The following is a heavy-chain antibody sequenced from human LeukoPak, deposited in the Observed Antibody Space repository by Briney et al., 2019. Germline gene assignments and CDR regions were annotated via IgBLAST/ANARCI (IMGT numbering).Heavy chain of an antibody. J-gene: IGHJ4*02. CDR3: ARRVDGYNDY. V-gene: IGHV4-59*01. D-gene: IGHD5-24*01. CDR2: IYYSGST. CDR1: GGSISSYY. Sequence: SETLSLTCTVSGGSISSYYWSWIRQPPGKGLEWIGYIYYSGSTNYNPSLKSRVTISVDTSKNQFSLKLSSVTAADTALYYCARRVDGYNDYWGQGTLVTVSS.